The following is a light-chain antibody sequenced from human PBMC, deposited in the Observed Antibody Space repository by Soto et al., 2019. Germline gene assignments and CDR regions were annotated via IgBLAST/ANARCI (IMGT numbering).Light chain of an antibody. J-gene: IGKJ1*01. CDR3: QQYDSSPWT. Sequence: EIVLTQSPGTLSLSTGERATLSCRASQSVSSSFLAWYQHKPGQAPRLLIYGASSRATGIPDRFSGSGSGTDFTLTISRLEPEDFAVYYCQQYDSSPWTFGQGTKVEIK. V-gene: IGKV3-20*01. CDR1: QSVSSSF. CDR2: GAS.